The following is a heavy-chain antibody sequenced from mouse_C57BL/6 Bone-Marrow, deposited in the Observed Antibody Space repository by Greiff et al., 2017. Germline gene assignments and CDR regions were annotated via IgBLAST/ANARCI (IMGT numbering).Heavy chain of an antibody. V-gene: IGHV14-4*01. J-gene: IGHJ4*01. Sequence: VQLQQSGAELVRPGASVKLSCTASGYTITDDYMHWVKQRPEQGLEWIGWIDPENGDTEYASKFQGKATITADTSSNTAYLQLSSLTSEDTAVYYCTTEAMDYWGQGTSVTVSS. CDR1: GYTITDDY. CDR2: IDPENGDT. CDR3: TTEAMDY.